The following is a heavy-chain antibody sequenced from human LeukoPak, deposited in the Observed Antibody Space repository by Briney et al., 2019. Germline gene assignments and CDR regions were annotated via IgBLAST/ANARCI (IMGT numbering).Heavy chain of an antibody. CDR1: GFTFSSYS. V-gene: IGHV3-21*01. CDR2: ITSSSSYI. CDR3: AREMLAAVAAQS. Sequence: GGSLRLSCAASGFTFSSYSMSWVRQAPGKGLEWVSSITSSSSYIYYADSVKGRFTISRDNAKNSLYLQMNSLRAEDTAVYYCAREMLAAVAAQSWGQGTLVTVSS. D-gene: IGHD6-19*01. J-gene: IGHJ5*02.